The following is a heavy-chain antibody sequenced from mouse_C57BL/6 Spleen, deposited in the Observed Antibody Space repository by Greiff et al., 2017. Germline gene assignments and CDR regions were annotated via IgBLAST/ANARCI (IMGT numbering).Heavy chain of an antibody. CDR1: GYTFTSYW. Sequence: QVQLKQPGAELVKPGASVKLSCKASGYTFTSYWMHWVKQRPGRGLEWIGRIDPNSGGTKYNEKFKSKATLTVDKPSSTAYMQLSSLTSEDSAVYDCSRGVYYGYDGFYYAMCYWGQGTSVTVSS. J-gene: IGHJ4*01. CDR2: IDPNSGGT. D-gene: IGHD2-2*01. CDR3: SRGVYYGYDGFYYAMCY. V-gene: IGHV1-72*01.